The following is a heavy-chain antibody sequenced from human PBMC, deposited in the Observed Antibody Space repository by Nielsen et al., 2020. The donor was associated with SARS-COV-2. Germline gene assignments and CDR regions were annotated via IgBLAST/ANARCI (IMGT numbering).Heavy chain of an antibody. CDR1: GFTFSSYS. CDR3: AKGSSGWYVNWFDP. Sequence: GGSLRLSCAASGFTFSSYSMNWVRQAPGKGLEWVSYISSSSSTIYYADSVKGRFTISRDNSKNTLYLQMNSLRAEDTAVYYCAKGSSGWYVNWFDPWGQGTLVTVSS. D-gene: IGHD6-19*01. V-gene: IGHV3-48*01. J-gene: IGHJ5*02. CDR2: ISSSSSTI.